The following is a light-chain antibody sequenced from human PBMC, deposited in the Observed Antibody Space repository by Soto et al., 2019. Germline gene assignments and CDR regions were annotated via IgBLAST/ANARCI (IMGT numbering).Light chain of an antibody. V-gene: IGKV3-11*01. J-gene: IGKJ2*01. CDR3: HTYNSYSLHT. CDR1: QSVSIS. Sequence: EIVLTQSPATLSLSPGERATLSCRASQSVSISLAWYQHKPGQAPRLLIYDASNRATDIPARFSGSGSGTEFTLTISSLQPDDCATYYCHTYNSYSLHTFGQGTKVDIK. CDR2: DAS.